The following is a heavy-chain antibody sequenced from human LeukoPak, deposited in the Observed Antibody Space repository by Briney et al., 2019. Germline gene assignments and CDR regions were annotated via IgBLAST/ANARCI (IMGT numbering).Heavy chain of an antibody. V-gene: IGHV4-34*01. CDR1: GGSFSAYY. CDR2: INHRGST. Sequence: SSETLSLTCAVYGGSFSAYYWSWIRQPPGKGLEWIGEINHRGSTNYNASLKSRVTISVDTSKNQFSLKLSSVTAADTAVYYCARARNTGYFSPFDYWGQGTLVTVSS. CDR3: ARARNTGYFSPFDY. J-gene: IGHJ4*02. D-gene: IGHD3-9*01.